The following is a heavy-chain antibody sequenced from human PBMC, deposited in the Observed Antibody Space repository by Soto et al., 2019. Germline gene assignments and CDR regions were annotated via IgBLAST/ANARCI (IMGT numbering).Heavy chain of an antibody. CDR3: ARRYCSGGSCYSLFGPFGY. CDR2: ISYDGSNR. J-gene: IGHJ4*02. V-gene: IGHV3-30-3*01. Sequence: GGSLRLSCAASGFTFSSYAMHWVRQAPGKGLEWVAVISYDGSNRYYADSVKGRFTISRDNSKNTLYLQMNSLRAEDTAVCYCARRYCSGGSCYSLFGPFGYWGQGTLVTVSS. D-gene: IGHD2-15*01. CDR1: GFTFSSYA.